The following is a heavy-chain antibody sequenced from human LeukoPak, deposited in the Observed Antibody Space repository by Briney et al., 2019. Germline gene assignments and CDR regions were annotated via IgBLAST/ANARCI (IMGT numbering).Heavy chain of an antibody. J-gene: IGHJ5*02. CDR1: GGSFGGYY. CDR3: AGGCKAISRSTYSSSWYKSWFDP. D-gene: IGHD6-13*01. V-gene: IGHV4-34*01. CDR2: INHSGST. Sequence: PSETLSLTCAVYGGSFGGYYWSWIRQPPGKGLEWIGEINHSGSTNYNPSLKSRVTISVDTSKNQFSLKLSSVTAADTAVYCCAGGCKAISRSTYSSSWYKSWFDPWGQGTLVTVSS.